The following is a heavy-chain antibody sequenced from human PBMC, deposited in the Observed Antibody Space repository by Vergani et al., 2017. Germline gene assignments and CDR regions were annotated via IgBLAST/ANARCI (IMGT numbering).Heavy chain of an antibody. Sequence: QVQLQESGPGLVKPSETLSLTCTVSGGSVSSGSYYWSWIRQPAGKGLEWIGYIYYSGSTNYNPSLKSRVTISVDTSKNQFSLKLSSVTAADTAVYYCARDQERCSSTSCYGWFDPWGQGTLVTVSS. D-gene: IGHD2-2*01. V-gene: IGHV4-61*10. J-gene: IGHJ5*02. CDR2: IYYSGST. CDR1: GGSVSSGSYY. CDR3: ARDQERCSSTSCYGWFDP.